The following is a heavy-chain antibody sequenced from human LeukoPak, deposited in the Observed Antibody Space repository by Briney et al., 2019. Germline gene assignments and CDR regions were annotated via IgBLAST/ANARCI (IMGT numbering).Heavy chain of an antibody. J-gene: IGHJ5*02. CDR2: ISAYNDNT. Sequence: ASVKVSCKASGYTFTSYGISWVRQAPGQGLEWMGWISAYNDNTKFAQKLQGRLTMTTDTSTSTAYMELRNLRSDDTAVYYCARDSYYYGSGSYPFDPWGQGTLVTVSS. CDR3: ARDSYYYGSGSYPFDP. CDR1: GYTFTSYG. D-gene: IGHD3-10*01. V-gene: IGHV1-18*01.